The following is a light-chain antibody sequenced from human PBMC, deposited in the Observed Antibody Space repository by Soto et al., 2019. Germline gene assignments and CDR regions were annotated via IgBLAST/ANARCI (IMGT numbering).Light chain of an antibody. J-gene: IGKJ5*01. CDR1: QGLSSD. V-gene: IGKV1-9*01. Sequence: DIQLTQSPSFLSASVGDRVTITCRASQGLSSDLAWYQQKPGKAPKLLIYAASTLLSGVPSRFSGSGSGTEFTLTISSLQPEDFATYYCQQLNSYPITFGQGTRLEIK. CDR2: AAS. CDR3: QQLNSYPIT.